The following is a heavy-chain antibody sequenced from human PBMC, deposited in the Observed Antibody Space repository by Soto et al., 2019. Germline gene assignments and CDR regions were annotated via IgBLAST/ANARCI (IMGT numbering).Heavy chain of an antibody. CDR2: ISGSGGST. D-gene: IGHD3-16*02. J-gene: IGHJ6*03. V-gene: IGHV3-23*01. Sequence: ETLSLSCAASGFTFSSYAMSWVRQAPGKGLEWVSAISGSGGSTYYADSVKGRFTISRDNSKNTLYLQMNSLRAEDTAVYYCAKDDDYIWGSYRYYYYYYMDVWGKGTTVTVSS. CDR3: AKDDDYIWGSYRYYYYYYMDV. CDR1: GFTFSSYA.